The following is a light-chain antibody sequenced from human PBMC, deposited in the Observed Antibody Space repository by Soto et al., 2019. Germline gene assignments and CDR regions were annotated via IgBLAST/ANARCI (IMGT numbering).Light chain of an antibody. CDR1: QTISSY. V-gene: IGKV1-39*01. J-gene: IGKJ2*01. CDR3: QQTFRTPHT. CDR2: SAS. Sequence: DIQMTQSPASLSASVGDRVSITCRASQTISSYLNWYQQKPGAAPKLLIYSASTLQSGVPSRFSGSGFGTDYTLTISSLQPADLAVYYCQQTFRTPHTLGQGTKLDIE.